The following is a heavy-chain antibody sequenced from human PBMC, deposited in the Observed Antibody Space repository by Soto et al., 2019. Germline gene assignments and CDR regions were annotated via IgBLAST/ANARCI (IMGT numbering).Heavy chain of an antibody. J-gene: IGHJ6*02. V-gene: IGHV6-1*01. Sequence: PSQTLSLTCAISGDSVSSNSAAWNWIRQSPSRGLKWLGRTYYRSKWYNDYAVSVKSRITINPDTSKNQFSLQLNSVSPEDTAVYYCARVYYGSGSYYYYYYGLDVWGQGTTVTVSS. CDR3: ARVYYGSGSYYYYYYGLDV. D-gene: IGHD3-10*01. CDR1: GDSVSSNSAA. CDR2: TYYRSKWYN.